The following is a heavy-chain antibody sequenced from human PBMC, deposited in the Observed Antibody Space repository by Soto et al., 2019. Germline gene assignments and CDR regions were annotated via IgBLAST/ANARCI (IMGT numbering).Heavy chain of an antibody. CDR3: ARDGHGSGSMGGLAFDI. Sequence: HPGGSPRLSCAASGFTFCSYGMHWVRQDPGKGLEWVAVIWYDGSNKYYADSVKGRFTISRDNSKNTLYLQMNSLRAEDTAVYYCARDGHGSGSMGGLAFDIWGQGTMVTVSS. V-gene: IGHV3-33*01. J-gene: IGHJ3*02. D-gene: IGHD3-10*01. CDR2: IWYDGSNK. CDR1: GFTFCSYG.